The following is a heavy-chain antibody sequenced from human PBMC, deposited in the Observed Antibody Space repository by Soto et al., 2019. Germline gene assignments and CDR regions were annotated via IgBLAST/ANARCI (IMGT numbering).Heavy chain of an antibody. V-gene: IGHV1-69*13. CDR3: ARATSSGWYGSHFDY. Sequence: SVKVSCKASGGTFSSYAISWVRQAPGQGLEWMGGIIPIFGTANYAQKFQGRVTITADESTSTAYMELSSLRSEDTAVYYCARATSSGWYGSHFDYWGQGTLVTVSS. D-gene: IGHD6-19*01. J-gene: IGHJ4*02. CDR1: GGTFSSYA. CDR2: IIPIFGTA.